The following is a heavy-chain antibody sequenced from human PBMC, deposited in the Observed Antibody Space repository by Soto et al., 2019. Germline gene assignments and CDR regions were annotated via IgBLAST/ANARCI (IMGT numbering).Heavy chain of an antibody. V-gene: IGHV1-69*13. Sequence: SVKVSCKASGGAFSSYAISWVRQAPEQGLEWMGGVIPIFGTANYAQKFRGRVTITADESTSTAYMLMRSLSSEDTTVYYCTLSWDGVSGDATSSFDYWGQGALVTVSS. CDR3: TLSWDGVSGDATSSFDY. J-gene: IGHJ4*02. CDR2: VIPIFGTA. CDR1: GGAFSSYA. D-gene: IGHD2-15*01.